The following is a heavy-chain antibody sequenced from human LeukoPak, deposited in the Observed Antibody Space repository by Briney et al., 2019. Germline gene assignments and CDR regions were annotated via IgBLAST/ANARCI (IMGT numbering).Heavy chain of an antibody. CDR2: INQDGSEK. CDR1: GFTFSSYW. Sequence: GGSLRLSCAASGFTFSSYWMGWVRQAPGKGLEWVANINQDGSEKHYVDSVKGRFTISRDNAKSSLYLQMNSLRAEDTAVYYCVQYRGYFDYWGQGTLVTVST. D-gene: IGHD6-6*01. CDR3: VQYRGYFDY. J-gene: IGHJ4*02. V-gene: IGHV3-7*01.